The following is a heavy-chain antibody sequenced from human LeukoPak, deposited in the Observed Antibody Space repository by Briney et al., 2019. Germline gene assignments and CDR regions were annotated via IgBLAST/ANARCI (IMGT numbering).Heavy chain of an antibody. V-gene: IGHV3-74*01. D-gene: IGHD3-22*01. CDR2: INPDGSST. J-gene: IGHJ4*02. CDR1: GFTFGTYW. CDR3: TRGEYYYDPLDY. Sequence: TGGSLSLSCAASGFTFGTYWMHWVRQGPGKGLVWVSRINPDGSSTTYADSVKGRFTISRDNAKNTLYLHMSSLGAEDTAVYYCTRGEYYYDPLDYWGQGTLVTVSS.